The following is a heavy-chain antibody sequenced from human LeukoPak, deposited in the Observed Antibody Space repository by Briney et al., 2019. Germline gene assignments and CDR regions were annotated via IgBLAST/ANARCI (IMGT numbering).Heavy chain of an antibody. D-gene: IGHD2-21*01. J-gene: IGHJ4*02. CDR3: AKDRTSGVVIAISVDDY. Sequence: GGSLRLSCAASGFTFSSYALSWVRQAPGKGLKWISGLSGSGGSAYYADSVKGRFTISRDNSKHTLFLQMTSLRAEDTAVYYCAKDRTSGVVIAISVDDYWGQGTLVTVSS. CDR2: LSGSGGSA. CDR1: GFTFSSYA. V-gene: IGHV3-23*01.